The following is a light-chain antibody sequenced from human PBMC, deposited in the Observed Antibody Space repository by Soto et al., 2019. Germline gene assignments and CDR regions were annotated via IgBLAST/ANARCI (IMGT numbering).Light chain of an antibody. CDR3: CSYADNYTYV. V-gene: IGLV2-11*01. CDR2: DVT. CDR1: SSDVGGYNY. Sequence: QSALTQPRSVSGSPGQSVTISCTGTSSDVGGYNYVSWYQQHPGKAPKLMIYDVTNRPSGVPDRFSGSKSGNTASLTISGLQAEDEADYYCCSYADNYTYVFGTGTKVTVL. J-gene: IGLJ1*01.